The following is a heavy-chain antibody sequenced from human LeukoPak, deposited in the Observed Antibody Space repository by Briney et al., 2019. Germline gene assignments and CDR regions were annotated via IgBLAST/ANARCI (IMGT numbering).Heavy chain of an antibody. V-gene: IGHV1-46*01. CDR2: INPSDSST. CDR1: GYSFTSYY. Sequence: ASVKVSCKASGYSFTSYYMHWVRQAPGQGLEWMGIINPSDSSTSYAQKFQGRVTMTRDTSTSTVYMELSSLRSEDTAVYYCARGLFLAAATAYYFDYWGQGTLVTVSS. CDR3: ARGLFLAAATAYYFDY. D-gene: IGHD6-13*01. J-gene: IGHJ4*02.